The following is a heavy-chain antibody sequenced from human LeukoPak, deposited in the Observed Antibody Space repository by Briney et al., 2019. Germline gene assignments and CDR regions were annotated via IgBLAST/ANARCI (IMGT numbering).Heavy chain of an antibody. CDR2: LSWNSGSI. CDR1: GSTFDDYA. CDR3: AKEYGSGSYYPFYFDY. Sequence: GGSLRLSCAASGSTFDDYAMHWVRQAPGKGLEWVSGLSWNSGSIGYADSVKGRFTISRDNAKNSLYLQMNSLRAEDTALYYCAKEYGSGSYYPFYFDYWGQGTLVTVSS. D-gene: IGHD3-10*01. J-gene: IGHJ4*02. V-gene: IGHV3-9*01.